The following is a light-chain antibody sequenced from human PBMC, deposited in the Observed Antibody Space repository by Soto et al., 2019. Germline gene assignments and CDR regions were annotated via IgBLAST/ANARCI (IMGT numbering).Light chain of an antibody. V-gene: IGKV1-5*03. CDR2: QAS. CDR1: QSISNW. Sequence: DIQMTQSPSTLSAAVGDRVTIACRASQSISNWLAWYQQKPGKAPKLLIYQASNLETGVPSRFSGSGSGTEFTLTISNLQPDDFATYYCQQYNKTFGQGIKVEFK. CDR3: QQYNKT. J-gene: IGKJ1*01.